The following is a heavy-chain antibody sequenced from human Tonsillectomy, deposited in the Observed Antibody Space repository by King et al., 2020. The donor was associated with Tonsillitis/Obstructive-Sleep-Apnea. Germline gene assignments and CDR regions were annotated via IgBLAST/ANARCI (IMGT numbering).Heavy chain of an antibody. CDR1: GFTFSNAW. Sequence: VQLVESGGGLVKPGGSLRLSCAASGFTFSNAWMNSVRQAPGKGLEWVGRIKSKTDGGTTDYAAPVKGRFTISRDDSKNTLYLQMNSLKTEDTAVYYCTTALGITMIVVVTTEDYWGQGTLVTVSS. CDR2: IKSKTDGGTT. D-gene: IGHD3-22*01. CDR3: TTALGITMIVVVTTEDY. V-gene: IGHV3-15*07. J-gene: IGHJ4*02.